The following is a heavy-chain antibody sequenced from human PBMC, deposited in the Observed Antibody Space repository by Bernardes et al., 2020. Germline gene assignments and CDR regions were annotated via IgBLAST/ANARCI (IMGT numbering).Heavy chain of an antibody. Sequence: SETLSLTCTVSGGSISTYYWTWIRQPPGKGLEWIGNIYYTGSTNYNPSLNSRVSMSVDTSKNQFSLKLSSVTAADTAVYYCARVSCSTTSCTFNAFDIWGQGTMVTVSS. J-gene: IGHJ3*02. CDR1: GGSISTYY. CDR2: IYYTGST. V-gene: IGHV4-59*01. D-gene: IGHD2-2*01. CDR3: ARVSCSTTSCTFNAFDI.